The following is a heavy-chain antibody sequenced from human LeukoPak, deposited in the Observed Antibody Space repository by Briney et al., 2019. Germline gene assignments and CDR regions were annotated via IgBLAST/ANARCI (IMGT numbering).Heavy chain of an antibody. CDR2: LYSGGTT. V-gene: IGHV3-66*01. D-gene: IGHD3-9*01. CDR3: AKTPASRFFDSRQYYFDY. J-gene: IGHJ4*02. CDR1: GFTVSSNY. Sequence: PGGSLRLSCAASGFTVSSNYMSWVRQAPGKGLEWVSVLYSGGTTYYADSVKDRFTISRDNSKNTLYLQMNSLRAEDTAVYYCAKTPASRFFDSRQYYFDYWGQGTLVTVSS.